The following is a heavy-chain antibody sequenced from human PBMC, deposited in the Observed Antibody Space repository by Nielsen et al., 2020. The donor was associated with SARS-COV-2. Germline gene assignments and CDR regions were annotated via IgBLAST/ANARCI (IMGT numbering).Heavy chain of an antibody. V-gene: IGHV3-11*05. CDR1: GFTFSDYY. CDR2: ISSSGSDT. Sequence: GESLKISCAASGFTFSDYYMSWIRQAPGKGLEWVSHISSSGSDTNYADSVKGRFTTSRDNGKNSLYLQMNSLRSEDTAVYYCARGGYPAVAPRDWGQGTLVTVSS. J-gene: IGHJ4*02. CDR3: ARGGYPAVAPRD. D-gene: IGHD6-19*01.